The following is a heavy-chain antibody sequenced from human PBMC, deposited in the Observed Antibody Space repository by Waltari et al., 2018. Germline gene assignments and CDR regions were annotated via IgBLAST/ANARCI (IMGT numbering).Heavy chain of an antibody. CDR2: IDSTSTYI. J-gene: IGHJ4*02. V-gene: IGHV3-21*02. D-gene: IGHD5-12*01. CDR3: AREARGYDY. Sequence: EVQLEESGGGLVKPGGSLRLSCPASGFMISTFTMNWVRQAPGKGLEWVSSIDSTSTYIYHADSVKGRFTISRDNAKNSLYLQMNGLRVEDTGVYYCAREARGYDYWGQGTLVTVSS. CDR1: GFMISTFT.